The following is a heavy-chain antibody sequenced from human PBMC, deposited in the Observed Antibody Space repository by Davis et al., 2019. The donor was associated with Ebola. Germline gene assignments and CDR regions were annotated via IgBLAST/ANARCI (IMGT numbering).Heavy chain of an antibody. D-gene: IGHD3-22*01. CDR2: ISYDGSNK. V-gene: IGHV3-30*04. CDR1: GFTFSSYA. Sequence: PGGSLRLSCAASGFTFSSYAMHWVRQAPGKGLEWVAVISYDGSNKYYADSVKGRFTISRDNSKNTLYLQMNSLGAEDTAVYYCAKESHDRTGYDFDLWGRGTLVTVSS. CDR3: AKESHDRTGYDFDL. J-gene: IGHJ2*01.